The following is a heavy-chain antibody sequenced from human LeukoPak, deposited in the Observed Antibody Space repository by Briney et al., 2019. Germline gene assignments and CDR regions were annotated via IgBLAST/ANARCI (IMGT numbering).Heavy chain of an antibody. CDR2: IKQDGTEK. V-gene: IGHV3-7*01. CDR1: GFTFIDYW. J-gene: IGHJ4*02. CDR3: AREQRWTGAADY. Sequence: PGGSLRLSCAASGFTFIDYWMSWVRQAPGKGLEWVGNIKQDGTEKYYVDSVKGRFTFSRDNAKKSVYLQMDSLRAEDTAVYYCAREQRWTGAADYWGQGALVTVSS. D-gene: IGHD5-24*01.